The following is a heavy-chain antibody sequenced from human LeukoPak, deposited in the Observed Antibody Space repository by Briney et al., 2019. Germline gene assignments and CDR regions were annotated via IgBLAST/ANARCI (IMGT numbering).Heavy chain of an antibody. D-gene: IGHD3-9*01. CDR3: ARAPVDDIAFDY. CDR2: IYYSGST. J-gene: IGHJ4*02. CDR1: GGSISSGGYY. V-gene: IGHV4-31*03. Sequence: SETLSLTCTVSGGSISSGGYYWSWIRQHPGKGLEWIGYIYYSGSTYYNPSLKSRVTISVDTSKNQFSLKLSSVTAADTAVYYCARAPVDDIAFDYWGQGTLVTVSS.